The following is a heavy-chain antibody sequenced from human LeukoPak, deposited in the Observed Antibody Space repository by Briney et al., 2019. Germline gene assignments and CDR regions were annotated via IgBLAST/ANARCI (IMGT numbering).Heavy chain of an antibody. CDR3: ARVVRGVINPCDH. CDR1: GFTFSNYA. V-gene: IGHV3-23*01. J-gene: IGHJ4*02. D-gene: IGHD3-10*01. Sequence: VQPGGSLRLSCAASGFTFSNYAMSWVRQAPGKGLEWVSAISNSGSFTYFADSVKGRFTISRDNSKNTLFLQMNSLRADDTAVYYCARVVRGVINPCDHWGQGTLVTVSS. CDR2: ISNSGSFT.